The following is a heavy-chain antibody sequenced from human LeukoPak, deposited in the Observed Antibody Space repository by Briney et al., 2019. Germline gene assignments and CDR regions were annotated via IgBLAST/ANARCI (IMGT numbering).Heavy chain of an antibody. CDR1: GFTFSSYT. CDR3: ARADGTFDI. V-gene: IGHV3-21*01. CDR2: ISTSSTFV. D-gene: IGHD4-17*01. J-gene: IGHJ3*02. Sequence: GGSLRLPCAASGFTFSSYTMNWVRQAPGKGLEWVSSISTSSTFVFYADSLKGRFTISRDDAKNSLYLQLNGLRAEDTAVYYCARADGTFDISGQGTMVTVSS.